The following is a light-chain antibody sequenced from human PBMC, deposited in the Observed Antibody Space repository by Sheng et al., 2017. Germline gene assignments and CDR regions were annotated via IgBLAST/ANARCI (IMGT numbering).Light chain of an antibody. CDR2: GAS. CDR3: QQYGNSPCT. CDR1: QSIDSRY. J-gene: IGKJ2*02. V-gene: IGKV3-20*01. Sequence: EIVLTQSPATLSLYPGETATLSCRASQSIDSRYFAWYQKRPGQAPRLLIYGASTRATGVPGRFTGSGSGTEFTLTVSVLQSEDFAVYYCQQYGNSPCTFGQGTKLEIK.